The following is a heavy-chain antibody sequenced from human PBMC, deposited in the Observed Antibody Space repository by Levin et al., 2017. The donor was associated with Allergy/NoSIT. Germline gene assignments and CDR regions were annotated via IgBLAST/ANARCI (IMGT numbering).Heavy chain of an antibody. V-gene: IGHV1-2*02. CDR2: INCNSGGT. J-gene: IGHJ4*02. CDR1: GYTFTGYF. Sequence: AASVKVSCKASGYTFTGYFIHWVRQAPGQGLQWMGWINCNSGGTNFAQNFQGRVTVTKDPSISTASMELRGLRPDDTAVYYCARGGGSHCSSTSCSYADYWGQGTLVTVSS. CDR3: ARGGGSHCSSTSCSYADY. D-gene: IGHD2-2*01.